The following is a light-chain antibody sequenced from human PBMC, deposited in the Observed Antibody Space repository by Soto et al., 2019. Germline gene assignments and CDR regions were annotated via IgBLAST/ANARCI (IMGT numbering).Light chain of an antibody. V-gene: IGLV2-14*01. CDR1: SRDVGGYNS. Sequence: QSALTQPASVSGSPGLSIAISCTGTSRDVGGYNSVSWYQQQPDKVPKLMIYDVSNRPSGVSNRFSGSKSGNTASLTISALQAEDEGDYYCSSYTTGGSSVFGTGTKLTVL. CDR3: SSYTTGGSSV. J-gene: IGLJ1*01. CDR2: DVS.